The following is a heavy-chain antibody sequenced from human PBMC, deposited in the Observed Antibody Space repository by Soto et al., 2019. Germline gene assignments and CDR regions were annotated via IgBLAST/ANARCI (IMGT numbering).Heavy chain of an antibody. Sequence: PGESLKISCAGSGYQFPNFWIALLRQIPWKGLEWMGRIDPSASYTNYSPSFQGHVTMSVDKSLNTAFLQWRSLKASDTAIYYCARVPRHITNIVVSYGMDVWGQGTPVTLSS. CDR3: ARVPRHITNIVVSYGMDV. CDR2: IDPSASYT. V-gene: IGHV5-10-1*01. CDR1: GYQFPNFW. J-gene: IGHJ6*02. D-gene: IGHD2-15*01.